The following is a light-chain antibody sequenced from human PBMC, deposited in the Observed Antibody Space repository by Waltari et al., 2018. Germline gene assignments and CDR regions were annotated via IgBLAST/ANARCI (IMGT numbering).Light chain of an antibody. J-gene: IGLJ3*02. Sequence: SSELTQDPAVSVALGQTVRITCQGDSLRSNYASWYQQKPGKAPVLVIYGKNNRPSGIPDRFSGSSSGNTASLTITGAQAEDEADYYCNSRDSSGNHKVFGGGTKLTVL. CDR2: GKN. V-gene: IGLV3-19*01. CDR3: NSRDSSGNHKV. CDR1: SLRSNY.